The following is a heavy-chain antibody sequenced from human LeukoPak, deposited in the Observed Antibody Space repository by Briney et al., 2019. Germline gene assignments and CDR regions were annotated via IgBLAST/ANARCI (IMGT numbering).Heavy chain of an antibody. CDR3: ARDEGLHSYDSSGEFDY. CDR2: IKQDGSEK. J-gene: IGHJ4*02. CDR1: GFTLSSYE. V-gene: IGHV3-7*03. Sequence: GGSLRLSCTASGFTLSSYEMSWIRQAPGKGLEWVANIKQDGSEKYYVDSVKGRFTISRDNGKNSLYLQMDSLRAEDTAIYYCARDEGLHSYDSSGEFDYWGRGTLVTVSS. D-gene: IGHD3-22*01.